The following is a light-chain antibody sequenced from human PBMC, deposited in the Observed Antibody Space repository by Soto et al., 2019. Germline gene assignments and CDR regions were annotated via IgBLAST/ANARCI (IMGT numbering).Light chain of an antibody. CDR3: SSYRSSSTLGV. CDR2: DVS. Sequence: QSALTQPASVSGSPGQSITISCTGTSSDVGGFNFVSWYQQHPGKAPQLIIYDVSNRPSGVSNRFSGSKSGNTASLTISGLQAEDGVDYYCSSYRSSSTLGVFGTGTKVTVL. V-gene: IGLV2-14*01. CDR1: SSDVGGFNF. J-gene: IGLJ1*01.